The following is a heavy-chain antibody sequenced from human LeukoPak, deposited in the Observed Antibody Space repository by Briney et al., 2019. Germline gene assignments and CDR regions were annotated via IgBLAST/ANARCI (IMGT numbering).Heavy chain of an antibody. D-gene: IGHD3-3*01. CDR3: AREYYDFWSGYPGAFDI. V-gene: IGHV3-74*01. Sequence: QPGGSLRLSCAAPGFTFSSYWMHWVRQAPGKGLMGVSRINSDGSSTSYADSVKGRFTISRDNAKNTLYLQMNSLRAEDTAVYYCAREYYDFWSGYPGAFDIWGQGTMVTVSS. CDR1: GFTFSSYW. J-gene: IGHJ3*02. CDR2: INSDGSST.